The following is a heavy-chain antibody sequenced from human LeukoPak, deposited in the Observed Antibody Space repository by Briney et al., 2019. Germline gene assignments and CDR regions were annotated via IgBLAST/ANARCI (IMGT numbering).Heavy chain of an antibody. D-gene: IGHD3-9*01. CDR3: ARDLRGTSAFDV. CDR2: IYYSGST. V-gene: IGHV4-59*01. Sequence: PSETLSLTCTVSGGSISGYYWRWIRQPPGKGLEWIGYIYYSGSTNYNPSLKSRVTILLDTSKNQFSLKLSSVTAADTAVYYCARDLRGTSAFDVWGQGTMVTVSS. J-gene: IGHJ3*01. CDR1: GGSISGYY.